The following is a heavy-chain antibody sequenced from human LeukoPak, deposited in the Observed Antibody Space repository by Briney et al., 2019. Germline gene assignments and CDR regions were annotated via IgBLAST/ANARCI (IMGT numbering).Heavy chain of an antibody. CDR2: IYNSGST. Sequence: SETLSLTCTVSGGSISTYYWSWIRKPPGKGLEWIGHIYNSGSTNYSPSLKSRVTLSVDTSKNNFSLKMSSVTAADTAVYYCARAVSSWYFDYWGQGTLVTVSS. CDR3: ARAVSSWYFDY. D-gene: IGHD6-13*01. CDR1: GGSISTYY. V-gene: IGHV4-59*01. J-gene: IGHJ4*02.